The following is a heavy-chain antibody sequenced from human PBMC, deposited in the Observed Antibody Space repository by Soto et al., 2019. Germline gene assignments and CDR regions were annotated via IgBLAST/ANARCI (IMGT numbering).Heavy chain of an antibody. CDR3: ATVFCSGPFDY. Sequence: QVQLVESGGGVVQPGRSLRLSCAASGFTFSSYGMHWVRQAPGKGLEWVAVMWNAGSNKYYADSVKGRFTISRDNSKNTVYLQMNSLRAEDTAVYYCATVFCSGPFDYWGQGTLVTVSS. V-gene: IGHV3-33*01. J-gene: IGHJ4*02. CDR1: GFTFSSYG. D-gene: IGHD3-3*01. CDR2: MWNAGSNK.